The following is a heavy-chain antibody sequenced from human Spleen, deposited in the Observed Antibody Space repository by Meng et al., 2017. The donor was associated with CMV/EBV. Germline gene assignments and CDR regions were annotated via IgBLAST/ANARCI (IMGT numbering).Heavy chain of an antibody. D-gene: IGHD3-10*01. CDR1: FSGYS. V-gene: IGHV3-21*01. CDR2: ISSSSSYI. Sequence: FSGYSMNWVRQAPGKGLEWVSSISSSSSYIYYADSVKGRFTISRDNAKNSLYLQMNSLRAEDTAVYYCAGGSAGYYYGSGSYYNAFDYWGQGTLVTVSS. CDR3: AGGSAGYYYGSGSYYNAFDY. J-gene: IGHJ4*02.